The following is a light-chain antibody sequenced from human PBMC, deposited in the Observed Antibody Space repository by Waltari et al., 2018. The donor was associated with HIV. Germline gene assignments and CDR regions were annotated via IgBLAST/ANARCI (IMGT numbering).Light chain of an antibody. V-gene: IGLV2-14*01. J-gene: IGLJ3*02. CDR2: EVS. Sequence: QSALTQPASVSGSPGQWITISCTGSSSDVGGYKSVSWYQQHPGQAPKLIIYEVSHRPLGVSNRFSGSKSGNTASLTISGLQAEDEADYYCSSFTSRTTWVFGGGTKLTVL. CDR3: SSFTSRTTWV. CDR1: SSDVGGYKS.